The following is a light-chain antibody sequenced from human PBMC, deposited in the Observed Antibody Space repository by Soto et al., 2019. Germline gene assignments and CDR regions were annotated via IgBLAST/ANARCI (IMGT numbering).Light chain of an antibody. CDR2: GVS. Sequence: EVVLTQSPGTLSLSPGESATLSCRASQSVSSNYLAWYQQKPGQAPRLLIYGVSTRATGIPDRFSGSGSGTDFSLTIGRLEPEDFALYYCQQYFTSPRTFGGGTKVDIK. V-gene: IGKV3-20*01. CDR1: QSVSSNY. CDR3: QQYFTSPRT. J-gene: IGKJ4*01.